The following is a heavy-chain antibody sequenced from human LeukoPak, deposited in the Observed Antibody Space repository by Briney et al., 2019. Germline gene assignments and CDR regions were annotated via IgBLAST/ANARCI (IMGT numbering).Heavy chain of an antibody. Sequence: PGGSLRLSRAASGFTFSSYAMSWVRQAPGKGLEWVSAISGSGGSTYYADSVKGRFTISRDNSKNTLYLQMNSLRAEDTAVYYCAAAVGVLGYYYYMDVWGKGTTVTVSS. J-gene: IGHJ6*03. D-gene: IGHD3-10*01. CDR3: AAAVGVLGYYYYMDV. CDR2: ISGSGGST. CDR1: GFTFSSYA. V-gene: IGHV3-23*01.